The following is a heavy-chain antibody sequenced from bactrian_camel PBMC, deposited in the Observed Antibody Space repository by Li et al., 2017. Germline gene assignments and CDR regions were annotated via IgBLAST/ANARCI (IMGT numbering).Heavy chain of an antibody. Sequence: HVQLVESGGASVQSGGSLRLSCEVSGFLSRSYWMAWFRQVPGKEREGVAAVDSDGDSTTADSVKGRFTVSHDTDKKTLYLEMNSLKPDDTAMYYCTKRKGRYSCGCTIAGLGAYDYNYWGQGTQVTVS. J-gene: IGHJ4*01. CDR2: VDSDGDS. D-gene: IGHD2*01. CDR3: TKRKGRYSCGCTIAGLGAYDYNY. CDR1: GFLSRSYW. V-gene: IGHV3S26*01.